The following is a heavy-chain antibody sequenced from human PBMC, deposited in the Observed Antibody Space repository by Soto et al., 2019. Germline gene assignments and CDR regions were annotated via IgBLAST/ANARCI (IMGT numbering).Heavy chain of an antibody. Sequence: TSETLSLTCAVSGYSIGSGYYCAWIRQSPGKGLEWIGSIYHAGSVYYNPSLNGRVALSMDTSKNHFSLKLTSVTAADTAVYYCARTFDYYGMDVWGQGTTVTVSS. J-gene: IGHJ6*02. CDR3: ARTFDYYGMDV. CDR1: GYSIGSGYY. V-gene: IGHV4-38-2*01. CDR2: IYHAGSV.